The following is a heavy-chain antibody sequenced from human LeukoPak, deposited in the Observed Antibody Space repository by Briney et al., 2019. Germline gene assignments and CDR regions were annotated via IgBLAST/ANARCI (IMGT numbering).Heavy chain of an antibody. V-gene: IGHV4-39*01. CDR1: GGSISSTSYY. Sequence: SETLSLTCTVSGGSISSTSYYCGWIRQPPGKGLEWIGGIYYTGSAYYNPALKSRVTISVDTSKNQFSLKLSSVTAADTAVYYCARHLGSSSWFDYWGQGTLVTVSS. CDR2: IYYTGSA. D-gene: IGHD6-13*01. J-gene: IGHJ4*02. CDR3: ARHLGSSSWFDY.